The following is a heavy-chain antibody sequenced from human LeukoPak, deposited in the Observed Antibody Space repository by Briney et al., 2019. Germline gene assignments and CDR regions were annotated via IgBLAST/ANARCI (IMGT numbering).Heavy chain of an antibody. CDR3: ARDGWDRIAARPLDY. V-gene: IGHV3-21*01. Sequence: GSLRLSCAASGFTFSSYSMNWVRQAPGKGLEWVSSISSSSSYIYYADSVKGRFTISRDNAKNSLYLQMNSLRAEDTAVYYCARDGWDRIAARPLDYWGQGTLVTVSS. CDR1: GFTFSSYS. CDR2: ISSSSSYI. D-gene: IGHD6-6*01. J-gene: IGHJ4*02.